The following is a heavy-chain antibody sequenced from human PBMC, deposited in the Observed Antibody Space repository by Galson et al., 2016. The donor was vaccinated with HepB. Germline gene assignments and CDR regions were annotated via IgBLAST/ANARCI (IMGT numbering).Heavy chain of an antibody. J-gene: IGHJ6*02. V-gene: IGHV4-34*01. CDR2: INHSGRT. CDR3: ARGHFFDSRGHSAFYFYYYGIDV. Sequence: LSLTCAVYAGSFSGYFWSWIRQPPGKGREWSGEINHSGRTNYKPSLTSRVTFTVDTSKNQFSLKLTSVTPADTAVDYCARGHFFDSRGHSAFYFYYYGIDVWGQGTTVTVSS. D-gene: IGHD3-22*01. CDR1: AGSFSGYF.